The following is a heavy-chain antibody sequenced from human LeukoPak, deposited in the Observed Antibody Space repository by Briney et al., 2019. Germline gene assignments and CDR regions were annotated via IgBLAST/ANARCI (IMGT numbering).Heavy chain of an antibody. CDR2: IYTSGST. CDR1: GGSISSYY. D-gene: IGHD6-6*01. Sequence: SETLSLTCTVSGGSISSYYWSWIRQPAGKGLEWIGRIYTSGSTNYNPSLKSRVTMSVDTSKNQFSLKVSSVTAADTAVYYCARAEGSGSSPYFFDYWGQGTLVTVSS. V-gene: IGHV4-4*07. J-gene: IGHJ4*02. CDR3: ARAEGSGSSPYFFDY.